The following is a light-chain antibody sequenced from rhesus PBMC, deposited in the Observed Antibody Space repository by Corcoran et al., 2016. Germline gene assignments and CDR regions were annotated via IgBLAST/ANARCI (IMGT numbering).Light chain of an antibody. CDR2: SVS. V-gene: IGLV2-26*02. CDR1: SSGISSYSD. Sequence: QAALTQPPSVSKSLGQSVTISCTGTSSGISSYSDVSWYQQHPGKAPRLLIYSVSNRPSGVSDRFSGFKSGSTASLTISGLQADDEGGYYCCSYIGDSTHIFGAGTRPTV. CDR3: CSYIGDSTHI. J-gene: IGLJ1*01.